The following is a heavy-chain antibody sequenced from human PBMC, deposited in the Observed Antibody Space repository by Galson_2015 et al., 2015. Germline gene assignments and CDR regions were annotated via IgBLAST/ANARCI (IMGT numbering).Heavy chain of an antibody. CDR2: ISYDGSNK. V-gene: IGHV3-30-3*01. J-gene: IGHJ4*02. CDR3: VTDVPAVGAGEFDY. D-gene: IGHD1-26*01. CDR1: GFTFSSYA. Sequence: SLRLSCAASGFTFSSYAMHWVRQAPGKGLEWVAVISYDGSNKFYADSVKGRFTISRDDSTATIHLQMNSLQTEDTAMYYCVTDVPAVGAGEFDYWGQGTLVTVSS.